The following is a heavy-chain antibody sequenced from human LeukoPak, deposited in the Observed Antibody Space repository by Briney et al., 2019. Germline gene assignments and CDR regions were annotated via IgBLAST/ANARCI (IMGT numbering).Heavy chain of an antibody. CDR1: GFTFSSFA. CDR3: AKDWTGTKPFDL. J-gene: IGHJ2*01. Sequence: GGSLRLSCAASGFTFSSFAMSWVRQAPGKGLEWVSSISGSGGNTYYADSVKGRFTISRDNSQNTLYLQMNSLRAEDTAAYYCAKDWTGTKPFDLWGRGTLVTVSS. D-gene: IGHD3/OR15-3a*01. V-gene: IGHV3-23*01. CDR2: ISGSGGNT.